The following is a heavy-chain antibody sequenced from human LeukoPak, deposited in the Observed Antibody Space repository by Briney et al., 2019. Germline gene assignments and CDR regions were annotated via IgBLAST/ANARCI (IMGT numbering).Heavy chain of an antibody. CDR2: ILTSGTT. D-gene: IGHD1-26*01. J-gene: IGHJ4*02. Sequence: PSETLSLTCTVSNGSISSYHWSWVRQPRGKGLEWIGYILTSGTTNYNPSLKSRPTISVDTSKYQFPLKLSSVTAADTAVYYCARLRVAGSFLYYFDYWGQGTLVTVSS. V-gene: IGHV4-4*09. CDR1: NGSISSYH. CDR3: ARLRVAGSFLYYFDY.